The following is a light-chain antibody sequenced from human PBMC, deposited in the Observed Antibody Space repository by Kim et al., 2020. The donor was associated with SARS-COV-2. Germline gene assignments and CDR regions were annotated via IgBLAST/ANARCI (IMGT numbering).Light chain of an antibody. CDR3: QSADISGTSWI. Sequence: SPVQTARITCSGEALPKQFGYWYQQRPGRAPILVLYRDKERPSWIPERFSGSRSGTTLTLTITGVQTEDEADYFCQSADISGTSWIFGGGTQLTVL. J-gene: IGLJ2*01. V-gene: IGLV3-25*03. CDR2: RDK. CDR1: ALPKQF.